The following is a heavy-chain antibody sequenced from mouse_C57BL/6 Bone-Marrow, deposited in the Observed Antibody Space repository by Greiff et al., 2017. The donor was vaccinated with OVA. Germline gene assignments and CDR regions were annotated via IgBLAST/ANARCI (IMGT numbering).Heavy chain of an antibody. J-gene: IGHJ4*01. CDR2: ISNGGGST. Sequence: EVKLVESGGGLVQPGGSLKLSCAASGFTFSDYYMYWVRQTPEKRLEWVAYISNGGGSTYSPDTVKGRFTIYRDNDKKTLYLQMSRLKSEDTAMYYCARHELFYYAMDYWGQGTSVTVSS. CDR3: ARHELFYYAMDY. V-gene: IGHV5-12*01. CDR1: GFTFSDYY.